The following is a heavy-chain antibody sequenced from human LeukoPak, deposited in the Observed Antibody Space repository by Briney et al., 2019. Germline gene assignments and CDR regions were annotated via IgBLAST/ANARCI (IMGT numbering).Heavy chain of an antibody. CDR2: IRYDGSNK. D-gene: IGHD1-1*01. V-gene: IGHV3-30*02. Sequence: PGGSLRLSCAASGFTFSSYGMHWVRQAPGKGLEWVAFIRYDGSNKYYADSVKGRFTISRDNSKNTLYLQMNSLRAEDTAVYYCAKWRPPNDAYYFDYWGQGTLVTVSS. J-gene: IGHJ4*02. CDR3: AKWRPPNDAYYFDY. CDR1: GFTFSSYG.